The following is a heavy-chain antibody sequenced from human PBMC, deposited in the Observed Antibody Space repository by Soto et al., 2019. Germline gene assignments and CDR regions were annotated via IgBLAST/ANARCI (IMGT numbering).Heavy chain of an antibody. CDR3: AKVFFIGGSCSLDPYARGTDY. D-gene: IGHD2-15*01. Sequence: GGSLRLSCAASGFTFDDYAMHWVRQAPGKGLEWVSGISWNSGSIGYADSVKGRFTISRDNAKNSLYLQMNSLRAEDTALYYCAKVFFIGGSCSLDPYARGTDYGGKEPLVTVPS. V-gene: IGHV3-9*01. CDR1: GFTFDDYA. CDR2: ISWNSGSI. J-gene: IGHJ4*02.